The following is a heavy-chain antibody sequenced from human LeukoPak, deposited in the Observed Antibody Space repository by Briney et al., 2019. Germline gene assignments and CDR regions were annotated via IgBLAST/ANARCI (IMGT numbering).Heavy chain of an antibody. CDR3: AREEWLTDYAFDI. J-gene: IGHJ3*02. CDR2: ISAYNGNT. CDR1: GYTFTIYG. Sequence: APVNVSCKASGYTFTIYGISWVRQAPGQGLEWMGWISAYNGNTNYAQKLQGRVTMTTDTSTSTAYMELRSLRSDDTAGYYCAREEWLTDYAFDIWGQGTMVTVSS. D-gene: IGHD3-3*01. V-gene: IGHV1-18*01.